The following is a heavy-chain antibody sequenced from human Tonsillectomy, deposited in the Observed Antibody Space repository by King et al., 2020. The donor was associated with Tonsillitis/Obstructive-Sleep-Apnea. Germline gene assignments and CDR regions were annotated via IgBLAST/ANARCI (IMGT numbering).Heavy chain of an antibody. J-gene: IGHJ6*03. CDR3: ARLDSIVVVPAPIYYYMDV. CDR2: IDPSDSYT. CDR1: GYSFTSYW. D-gene: IGHD2-2*02. V-gene: IGHV5-10-1*01. Sequence: QLVQSGAEVKKPGESLRIYCKGSGYSFTSYWITWVRQMPGKGLEWMGRIDPSDSYTNYSPSFQGHVTISADQSISTAYLQWSSLRASDTAMYYCARLDSIVVVPAPIYYYMDVWGKGTTVTVSS.